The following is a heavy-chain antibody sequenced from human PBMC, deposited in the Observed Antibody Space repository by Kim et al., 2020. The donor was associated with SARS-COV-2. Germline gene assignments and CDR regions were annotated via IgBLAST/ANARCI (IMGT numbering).Heavy chain of an antibody. CDR1: GFKVDDYA. D-gene: IGHD6-25*01. Sequence: GGSLRLSCAVSGFKVDDYAMFWVRQLPGKGLEWVSGSSWSNDAIAYADSVKGRFTISRDIAKNSLYLQMDSLRPEDSGVYYCARDRGPLREAANTGSYYGRDGGGGGTAGTVSS. V-gene: IGHV3-9*01. CDR3: ARDRGPLREAANTGSYYGRDG. CDR2: SSWSNDAI. J-gene: IGHJ6*04.